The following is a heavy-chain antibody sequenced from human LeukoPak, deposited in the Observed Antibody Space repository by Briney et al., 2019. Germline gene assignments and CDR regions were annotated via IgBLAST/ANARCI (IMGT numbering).Heavy chain of an antibody. J-gene: IGHJ3*02. CDR2: IYYSGST. D-gene: IGHD1-20*01. CDR1: GGSISSSSYY. V-gene: IGHV4-39*07. CDR3: ARDGGYLEGAFDI. Sequence: KPSETLSLTCTVSGGSISSSSYYWGWIRQPPGKGLEWIGSIYYSGSTYYNPSLKSRVTISVDTSKNQFSLKLSSVTAADTAVYYCARDGGYLEGAFDIWGQGTMVTVSS.